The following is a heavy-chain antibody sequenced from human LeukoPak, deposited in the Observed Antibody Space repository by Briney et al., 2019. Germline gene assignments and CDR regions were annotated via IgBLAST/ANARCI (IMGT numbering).Heavy chain of an antibody. Sequence: GGSLRLSCAASGFTFSSYWMNWVRQAPGKGLEWVANIKQDGSEKYYVDSVRGRFIISRDNAKNSLSLQMNSLRAEDTAVYYCATWPGGWYGEDSWGQGTLVTVSS. J-gene: IGHJ4*02. CDR1: GFTFSSYW. CDR3: ATWPGGWYGEDS. V-gene: IGHV3-7*01. D-gene: IGHD6-19*01. CDR2: IKQDGSEK.